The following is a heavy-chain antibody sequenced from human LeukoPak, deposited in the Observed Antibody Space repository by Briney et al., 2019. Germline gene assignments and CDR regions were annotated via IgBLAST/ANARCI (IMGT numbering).Heavy chain of an antibody. D-gene: IGHD6-13*01. CDR1: GFTFSSYA. CDR2: ITGSGDST. CDR3: AKDRSSSFLRVDS. V-gene: IGHV3-23*01. Sequence: PGGSLRLSCAASGFTFSSYAMTWVRQAPGKGLEWVSTITGSGDSTYYADSVKGRFTISRDNSKNTLYLQMNNLRADDTAVYYCAKDRSSSFLRVDSWGQGTLVTVSS. J-gene: IGHJ4*02.